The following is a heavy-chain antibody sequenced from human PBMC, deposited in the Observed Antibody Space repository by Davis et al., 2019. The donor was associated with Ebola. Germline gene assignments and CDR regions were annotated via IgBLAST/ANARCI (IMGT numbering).Heavy chain of an antibody. CDR1: GGSITSYY. J-gene: IGHJ6*04. D-gene: IGHD4-17*01. CDR2: IHYSGSS. Sequence: SETLSLTCTISGGSITSYYWSWIRLPPGKGLEWIGYIHYSGSSKYNPSLKSRVTISVDTSKNQFSLKLSSVTAADTAVYYCARGRPSTVTTDYYAMDVWGKGTTVTVSS. CDR3: ARGRPSTVTTDYYAMDV. V-gene: IGHV4-59*08.